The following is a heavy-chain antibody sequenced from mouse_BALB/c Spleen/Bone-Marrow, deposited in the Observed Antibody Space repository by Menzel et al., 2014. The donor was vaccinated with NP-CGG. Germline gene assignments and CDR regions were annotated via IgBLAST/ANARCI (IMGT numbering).Heavy chain of an antibody. CDR3: ARGGGYDWYFDV. CDR1: GFTFSSYA. D-gene: IGHD2-2*01. Sequence: EVKVVDSGGGLVKPGGSLKLSCAASGFTFSSYAMSWVRQTPEKRLEWVATISSGGSYTYYPDSVKGRFTISRDNAKNTLYLQMSSLRSEDTAMYYCARGGGYDWYFDVWGAGTTVTVSS. J-gene: IGHJ1*01. CDR2: ISSGGSYT. V-gene: IGHV5-9-1*01.